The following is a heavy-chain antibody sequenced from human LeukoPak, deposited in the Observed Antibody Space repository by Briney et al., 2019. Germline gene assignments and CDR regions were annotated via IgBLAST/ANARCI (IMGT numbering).Heavy chain of an antibody. V-gene: IGHV3-21*01. J-gene: IGHJ4*02. Sequence: PGGSLRLSCAASGFTFSSYNMKWVRQAPGKGLECVSSTDISGNFIYYADSVGGRFTISRDNAKNSLYLQMNSLRAEDTAVYYCAREGTVTLDYWGQGTLVTVSS. CDR2: TDISGNFI. CDR1: GFTFSSYN. CDR3: AREGTVTLDY. D-gene: IGHD4-17*01.